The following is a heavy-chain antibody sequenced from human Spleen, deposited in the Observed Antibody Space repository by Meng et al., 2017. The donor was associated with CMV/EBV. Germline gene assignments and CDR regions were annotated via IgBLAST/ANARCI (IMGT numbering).Heavy chain of an antibody. CDR1: GYTFTGYY. J-gene: IGHJ4*02. V-gene: IGHV1-2*02. CDR2: INPNSGGT. Sequence: ASVKVSCKASGYTFTGYYMHWVRQAPGQGLEWMGWINPNSGGTNYAQKFQGRVTMTRDTSISTAYMELSRLRSDDTAVYYCARSQYFYDSSGYFYYWGQGTLVTVSS. D-gene: IGHD3-22*01. CDR3: ARSQYFYDSSGYFYY.